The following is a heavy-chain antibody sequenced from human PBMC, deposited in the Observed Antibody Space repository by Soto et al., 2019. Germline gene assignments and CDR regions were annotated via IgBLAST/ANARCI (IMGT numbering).Heavy chain of an antibody. CDR2: ISGSGGST. D-gene: IGHD1-26*01. Sequence: GGSLRLSCAASGFTFSSYAMSWVRQAPGKGLEWVSAISGSGGSTYYADSVKGRFTISRDNSKNTLYLQMNSLRAEDTAVYYCAKDLAGYSGSSSFDYWGQGTLVTVSS. J-gene: IGHJ4*02. V-gene: IGHV3-23*01. CDR1: GFTFSSYA. CDR3: AKDLAGYSGSSSFDY.